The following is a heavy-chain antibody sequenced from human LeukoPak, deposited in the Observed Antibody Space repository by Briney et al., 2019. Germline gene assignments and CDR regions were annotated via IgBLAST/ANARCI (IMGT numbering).Heavy chain of an antibody. Sequence: SQTLSLTCTVSGGSISSGDYYWSWIRQPPGKGLEWIGEINHSGSTNYNPSLKSRVTISVDTSKNQFSLKLSSVTAADTAVYYCARSEIAVAGNDAFDIWGQGTMVTVSS. CDR2: INHSGST. D-gene: IGHD6-19*01. V-gene: IGHV4-30-4*08. CDR1: GGSISSGDYY. CDR3: ARSEIAVAGNDAFDI. J-gene: IGHJ3*02.